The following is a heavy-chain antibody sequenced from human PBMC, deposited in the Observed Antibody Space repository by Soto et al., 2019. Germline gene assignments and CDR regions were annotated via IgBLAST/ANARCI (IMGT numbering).Heavy chain of an antibody. D-gene: IGHD6-6*01. CDR2: IKGDGSVT. V-gene: IGHV3-7*03. J-gene: IGHJ6*02. Sequence: GGSLRLSCAASGSTFSNFWMSWARQAPGKGLEWVANIKGDGSVTQYVASVEGRFTISRDNAKYSVYLQMNSLRVEDTALYYCVIPTRSVRGMGVWGQGTTVTVSS. CDR1: GSTFSNFW. CDR3: VIPTRSVRGMGV.